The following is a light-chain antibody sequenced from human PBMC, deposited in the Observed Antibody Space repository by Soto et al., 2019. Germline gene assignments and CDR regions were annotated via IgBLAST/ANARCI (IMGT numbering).Light chain of an antibody. J-gene: IGLJ1*01. Sequence: QAVLTQEPSLTVSPGGTVTLTCGSSTGAVTNGHYPYWFQQKPGQAPRTLIYDTTNRHSWTPARSSGSLLGGKAALTLSGAQPEDEAEYYCLLSYNGPYVFGTGTKVTVL. CDR1: TGAVTNGHY. CDR3: LLSYNGPYV. CDR2: DTT. V-gene: IGLV7-46*01.